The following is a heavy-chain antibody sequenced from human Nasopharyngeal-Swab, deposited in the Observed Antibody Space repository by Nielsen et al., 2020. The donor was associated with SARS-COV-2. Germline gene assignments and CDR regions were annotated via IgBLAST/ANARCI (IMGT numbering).Heavy chain of an antibody. Sequence: ESLKISCAASGFTFSSYAMSWVRQAPGKGLEWVSAISGSGGSTYYADSVKGRFTISRDNSKNTLYLQMNSLRAEDTAVYYCARDGRAPFDYWGQGTLVTVSS. D-gene: IGHD1-1*01. CDR1: GFTFSSYA. CDR2: ISGSGGST. CDR3: ARDGRAPFDY. J-gene: IGHJ4*02. V-gene: IGHV3-23*01.